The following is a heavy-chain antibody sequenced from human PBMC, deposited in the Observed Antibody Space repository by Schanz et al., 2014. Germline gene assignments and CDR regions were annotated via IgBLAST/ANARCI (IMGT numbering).Heavy chain of an antibody. Sequence: QVRLEQSAAEVKKPGASVKVSCTSYGNTFTAYYVNWVRQAPGQGLEWMGWINPDNGDTKYAPKFQGRVTMTSDASISTAYMELRRLRSDDTAVYYCARDYYDILTGYPYDTFDIWGQGTMVTVSS. CDR3: ARDYYDILTGYPYDTFDI. J-gene: IGHJ3*02. D-gene: IGHD3-9*01. CDR1: GNTFTAYY. V-gene: IGHV1-2*02. CDR2: INPDNGDT.